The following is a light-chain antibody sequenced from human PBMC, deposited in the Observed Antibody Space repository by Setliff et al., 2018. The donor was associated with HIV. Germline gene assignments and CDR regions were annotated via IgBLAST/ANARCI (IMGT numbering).Light chain of an antibody. J-gene: IGLJ2*01. V-gene: IGLV1-40*01. Sequence: QRVTISCTGNRSNIGAGYDVHWYQQLPGTAPKIVIYGNSNRPSGVPDRFSGSKSGTSASLVTTGLQAEDEADYYCQSYSSSPSDSVVFGGGTKVTVL. CDR3: QSYSSSPSDSVV. CDR2: GNS. CDR1: RSNIGAGYD.